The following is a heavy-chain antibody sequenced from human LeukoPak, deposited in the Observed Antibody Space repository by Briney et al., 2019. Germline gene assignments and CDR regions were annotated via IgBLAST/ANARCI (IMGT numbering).Heavy chain of an antibody. CDR1: GYTFTGYY. Sequence: ASVKVSCKASGYTFTGYYMHWVRQAPGQGLEWMGWINPNSGGTNYAQKFQGRVTMTRDTSISTAHMELRSLRSDDTAVYYCAREDYGDYPDYWGQGTLVTVSS. CDR2: INPNSGGT. V-gene: IGHV1-2*02. J-gene: IGHJ4*02. CDR3: AREDYGDYPDY. D-gene: IGHD4-17*01.